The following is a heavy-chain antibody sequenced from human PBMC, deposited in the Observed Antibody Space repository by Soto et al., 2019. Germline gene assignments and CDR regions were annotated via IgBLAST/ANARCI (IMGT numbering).Heavy chain of an antibody. CDR2: ISSSSSYI. J-gene: IGHJ6*02. CDR3: ARDFADSSGYYYPGGYYYYYGMDV. Sequence: GGSLRLSCAASGFTFSSYSMNWVRQAPGKGLEWVSSISSSSSYIYYADSVKGRFTISRDNAKNSLYLQMNSLRAEDTAVYYCARDFADSSGYYYPGGYYYYYGMDVWGQGTTVTSP. V-gene: IGHV3-21*01. D-gene: IGHD3-22*01. CDR1: GFTFSSYS.